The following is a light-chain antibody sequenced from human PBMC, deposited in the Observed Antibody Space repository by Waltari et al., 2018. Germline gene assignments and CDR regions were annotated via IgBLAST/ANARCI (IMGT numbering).Light chain of an antibody. V-gene: IGLV9-49*01. CDR3: GTDHGSGSNFVYV. CDR1: SGYSDYK. J-gene: IGLJ1*01. CDR2: VGTGGIVG. Sequence: QPVLTQPPSASASLGASVTLTCTLSSGYSDYKVDWYQQRPGKGPRFVMRVGTGGIVGSKGDGIPDRFSVLGSGPNRYLTIKNIQEGDESDYHCGTDHGSGSNFVYVFGTGTKVTVL.